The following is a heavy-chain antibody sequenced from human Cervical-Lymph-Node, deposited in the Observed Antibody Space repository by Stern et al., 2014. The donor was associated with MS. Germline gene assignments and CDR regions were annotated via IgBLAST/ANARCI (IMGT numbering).Heavy chain of an antibody. CDR3: AHRPYYDILTGYYNSPFDQ. D-gene: IGHD3-9*01. V-gene: IGHV2-5*01. CDR1: GFSLNTTGVG. CDR2: IYWNDDK. J-gene: IGHJ4*02. Sequence: QVTLQESGPTLVKPTQTLTLTCTFSGFSLNTTGVGVGWIRPSPGRALEWLAVIYWNDDKRYRPSLKPRLTITKDTSKNQVVLTMTNVDPVDTAKYYCAHRPYYDILTGYYNSPFDQWGQGTLVTVSS.